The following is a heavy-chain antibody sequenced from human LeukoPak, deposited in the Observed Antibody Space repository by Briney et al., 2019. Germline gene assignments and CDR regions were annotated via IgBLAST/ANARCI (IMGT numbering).Heavy chain of an antibody. V-gene: IGHV3-21*01. J-gene: IGHJ4*02. CDR3: ARDVADFWSGYYLPFDY. D-gene: IGHD3-3*01. CDR1: GFTFSSYS. Sequence: GGSLRLSCAASGFTFSSYSMNWVRQAPGKGLEWVSSISSSSSYIYYAGSVKGRFTISRDNAKNSLYLQMNSLRAEDTAVYYCARDVADFWSGYYLPFDYWGQGTLVAVSS. CDR2: ISSSSSYI.